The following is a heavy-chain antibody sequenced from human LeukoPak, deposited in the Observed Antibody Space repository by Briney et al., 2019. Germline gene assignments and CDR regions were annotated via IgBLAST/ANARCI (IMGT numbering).Heavy chain of an antibody. V-gene: IGHV1-69*04. CDR2: IIPIFGIA. Sequence: SVKVSCKASGGTFSSYAISWVRQAPGQGLEWMGRIIPIFGIANYAQKFQGRVTITADKSTSTAYMELSSLRSEDTAVYYCARDRDGYNYDYWGQGTLVTVPS. J-gene: IGHJ4*02. D-gene: IGHD5-24*01. CDR1: GGTFSSYA. CDR3: ARDRDGYNYDY.